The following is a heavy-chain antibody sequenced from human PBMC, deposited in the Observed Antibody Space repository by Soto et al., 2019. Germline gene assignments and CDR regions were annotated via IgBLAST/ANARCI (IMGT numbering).Heavy chain of an antibody. V-gene: IGHV4-30-4*01. CDR1: GGSISSGGYY. CDR2: NYYSGST. D-gene: IGHD2-2*02. CDR3: DRERVPGAIQHTWFDP. Sequence: QVQLQESCPGLVKPSQTLSLTCAVSGGSISSGGYYWGWLRQPPGKGLEWIGYNYYSGSTYYNTSRMGPVTIPLGTPKNQFSLGLSSVTAADTAGYYCDRERVPGAIQHTWFDPWGQGTLVTVSS. J-gene: IGHJ5*02.